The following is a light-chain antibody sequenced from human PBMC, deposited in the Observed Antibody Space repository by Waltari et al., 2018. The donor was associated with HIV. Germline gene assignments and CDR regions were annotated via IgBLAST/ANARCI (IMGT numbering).Light chain of an antibody. CDR2: VGS. V-gene: IGKV1-39*01. CDR1: QSISSY. Sequence: DIQLTQSPSSLSASVGDRVTITCRASQSISSYLNWYQQKPGKAPKLLIYVGSIRASGVPDRFSGSGSGTDFTLKISRVEAEDVGVYYCMQALQTPLTFGGGTKVEIK. J-gene: IGKJ4*01. CDR3: MQALQTPLT.